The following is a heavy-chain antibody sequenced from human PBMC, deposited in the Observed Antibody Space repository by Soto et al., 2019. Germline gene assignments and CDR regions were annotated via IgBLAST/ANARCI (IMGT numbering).Heavy chain of an antibody. V-gene: IGHV4-31*03. J-gene: IGHJ5*02. CDR1: GGSISSGGYY. CDR3: ARSVFP. CDR2: IYYIGST. Sequence: QVQLQESGPGLVKLSQTLSLTCTVSGGSISSGGYYWNWIRQHPGKVLEWIGYIYYIGSTYYNPSLESRVTISLDTSKNQFSLTLSPVTAADTAVYYCARSVFPWGQGTLVTVSS.